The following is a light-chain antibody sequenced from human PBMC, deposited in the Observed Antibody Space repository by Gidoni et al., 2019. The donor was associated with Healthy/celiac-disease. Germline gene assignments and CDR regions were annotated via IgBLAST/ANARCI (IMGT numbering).Light chain of an antibody. V-gene: IGKV1-39*01. J-gene: IGKJ3*01. CDR3: QQSYSTPFP. CDR2: AAS. Sequence: DIQMTQSPSSLSASVGDRVTITCRASQSISSYLNWYQQKPGKAPKLLIYAASSLQSGVPSRFSCSGSGTDFTLTISSLQPEDFATYYCQQSYSTPFPFGPGTKVDSK. CDR1: QSISSY.